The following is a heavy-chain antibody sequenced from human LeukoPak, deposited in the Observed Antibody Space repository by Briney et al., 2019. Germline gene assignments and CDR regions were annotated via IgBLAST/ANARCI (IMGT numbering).Heavy chain of an antibody. CDR2: INGNGDNT. CDR1: GFTFSTYS. J-gene: IGHJ4*02. V-gene: IGHV3-64*01. D-gene: IGHD6-13*01. CDR3: ARGGAAAGNRGNDY. Sequence: GGSLRLSCAASGFTFSTYSMHWVRQAPGKGLEYVSAINGNGDNTYYANSVKGRFTISRDNSKNTLYLQMGSLRAEDMAVYYCARGGAAAGNRGNDYWGQGTLVTVST.